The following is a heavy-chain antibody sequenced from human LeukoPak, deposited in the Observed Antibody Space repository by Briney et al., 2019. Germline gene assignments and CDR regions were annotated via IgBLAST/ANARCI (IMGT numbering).Heavy chain of an antibody. D-gene: IGHD2-21*02. Sequence: KPGGSLRLSCAASGFTFSSYSMNWVRQAPGKGLEWVSSISSSSSYIYYADPVKGRFTISRDNAKNSLYLQMNSLRAEDTAVYYCARVGRYCGGDCYSDYWGQGTLVTVSS. CDR2: ISSSSSYI. CDR1: GFTFSSYS. CDR3: ARVGRYCGGDCYSDY. J-gene: IGHJ4*02. V-gene: IGHV3-21*01.